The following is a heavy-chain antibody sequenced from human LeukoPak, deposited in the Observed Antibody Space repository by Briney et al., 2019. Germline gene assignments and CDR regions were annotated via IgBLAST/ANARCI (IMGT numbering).Heavy chain of an antibody. J-gene: IGHJ6*02. D-gene: IGHD6-19*01. CDR2: IYTSGST. CDR1: GGSISSYC. Sequence: SETLSLTCTVSGGSISSYCWSWIRQPAGKGLEWIGRIYTSGSTNYNPSLNSRVTISVDTSKNQFSLQLSSVTGADTAVYYSARDSSGWSLMDVWGQGTTVTVSS. V-gene: IGHV4-4*07. CDR3: ARDSSGWSLMDV.